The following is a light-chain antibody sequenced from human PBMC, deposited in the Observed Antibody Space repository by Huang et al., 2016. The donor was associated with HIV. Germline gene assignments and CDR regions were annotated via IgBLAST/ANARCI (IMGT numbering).Light chain of an antibody. J-gene: IGKJ2*01. CDR1: QSVSTY. CDR2: DAS. V-gene: IGKV3-11*01. Sequence: EVVLTQSPATLSLSPGERATLSCRASQSVSTYLAWYQQKPGQAPRLLIYDASNRASGSPARVSGSGSGTDFTLSISSLEPEDFAVYYCQKRSNWPYTFGQGTKLEIK. CDR3: QKRSNWPYT.